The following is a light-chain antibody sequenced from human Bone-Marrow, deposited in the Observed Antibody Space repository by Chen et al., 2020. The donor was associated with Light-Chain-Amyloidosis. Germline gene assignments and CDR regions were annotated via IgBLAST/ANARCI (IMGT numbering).Light chain of an antibody. J-gene: IGKJ4*01. CDR2: GSS. Sequence: EIVLTQSPGTPSLSPGEGANLSCRASQTISSNYLTWYQQKFGQAPRLLIYGSSSRATGIPDRFTGSGSGTDFTLTINRLEPEGFAMYYCRQYGTSPLTFGGGTKVEIK. V-gene: IGKV3-20*01. CDR3: RQYGTSPLT. CDR1: QTISSNY.